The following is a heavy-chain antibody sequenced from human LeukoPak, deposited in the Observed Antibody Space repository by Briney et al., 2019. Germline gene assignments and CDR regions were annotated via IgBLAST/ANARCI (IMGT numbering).Heavy chain of an antibody. CDR2: IRYGGSNK. D-gene: IGHD3-9*01. V-gene: IGHV3-30*02. Sequence: GGSLRLSCAASGFTFSSYGMHWVRQAPGKGLEWVAFIRYGGSNKYYADSVKGRFTISRDNSKNTLYLQMNSLRAEDTAVYYCAKVSLRYFDWINYFDYWGQGTLVTVSS. CDR1: GFTFSSYG. J-gene: IGHJ4*02. CDR3: AKVSLRYFDWINYFDY.